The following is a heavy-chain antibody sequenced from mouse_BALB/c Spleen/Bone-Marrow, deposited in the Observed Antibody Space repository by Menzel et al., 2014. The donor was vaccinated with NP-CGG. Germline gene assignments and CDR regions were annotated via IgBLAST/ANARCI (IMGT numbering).Heavy chain of an antibody. CDR1: GFNIKDTY. CDR3: ARSGDYGSSLAY. V-gene: IGHV14-3*02. D-gene: IGHD1-1*01. CDR2: IDPANGNT. J-gene: IGHJ3*01. Sequence: EVQLQQSGAELVKPGASVKLSCTASGFNIKDTYMHWVKQRPEQGLEWIGRIDPANGNTKYDPKFQGKATITADTSSNTAYLQRSSLTSEDTAVYYCARSGDYGSSLAYWGQGTLVTVSA.